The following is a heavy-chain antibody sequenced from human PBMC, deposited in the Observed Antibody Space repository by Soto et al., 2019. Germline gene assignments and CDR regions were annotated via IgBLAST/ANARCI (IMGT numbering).Heavy chain of an antibody. CDR2: IYTGASDA. CDR1: GYTFTTFW. V-gene: IGHV5-51*01. Sequence: GESLKISCTGLGYTFTTFWIGWVRQMPGEGLEWMGIIYTGASDARYSPSFQGQGTISVDKSISTAYLQWSSLKASDSGMYYCARGYCTTSICGPCSEAWSRGTLVTVSS. CDR3: ARGYCTTSICGPCSEA. J-gene: IGHJ5*02. D-gene: IGHD2-8*01.